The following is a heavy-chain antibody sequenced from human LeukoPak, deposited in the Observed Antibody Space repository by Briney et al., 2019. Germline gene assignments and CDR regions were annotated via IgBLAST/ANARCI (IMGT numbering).Heavy chain of an antibody. J-gene: IGHJ6*03. CDR3: ARSPRGDIVVVPAAPSATDYMDV. CDR2: ISYDGSNK. Sequence: GRSLRLSCAASGFTFSSYAMHWVRQAPGKGLEWVAVISYDGSNKYYADSVKGRFTISRDNSKNTLYLQMNSLRAEDTAVYYCARSPRGDIVVVPAAPSATDYMDVWGKGTTVTVSS. V-gene: IGHV3-30-3*01. D-gene: IGHD2-2*01. CDR1: GFTFSSYA.